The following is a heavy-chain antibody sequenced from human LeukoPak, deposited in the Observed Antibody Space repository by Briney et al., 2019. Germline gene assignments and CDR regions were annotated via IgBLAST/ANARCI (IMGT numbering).Heavy chain of an antibody. J-gene: IGHJ4*02. D-gene: IGHD2-8*01. CDR1: GGSITSSKYF. Sequence: PSETLSLTCAVSGGSITSSKYFWGWIRQPPGKELELIGIISYSGSTDYNPSLKSRVTISTDTSTNQFSLKLTSVTAADTAVYYCAGLGVMVLVYQFEYWGRGTPATVSS. CDR2: ISYSGST. CDR3: AGLGVMVLVYQFEY. V-gene: IGHV4-39*07.